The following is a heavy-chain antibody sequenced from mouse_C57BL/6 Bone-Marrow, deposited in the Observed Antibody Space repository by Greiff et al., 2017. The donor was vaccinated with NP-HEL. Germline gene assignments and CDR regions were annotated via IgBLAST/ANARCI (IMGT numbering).Heavy chain of an antibody. J-gene: IGHJ2*01. CDR3: TTAYYFDY. CDR2: IDPENGDT. CDR1: GFNIKDDY. Sequence: VQLQQSGAELVRPGASVKLSCTASGFNIKDDYMHWVKQRPEQGLEWIGWIDPENGDTEYASKFQGKATITADKSSNTAYLQLSSLTSEDTAVYYCTTAYYFDYWGQGTTLTVSS. V-gene: IGHV14-4*01.